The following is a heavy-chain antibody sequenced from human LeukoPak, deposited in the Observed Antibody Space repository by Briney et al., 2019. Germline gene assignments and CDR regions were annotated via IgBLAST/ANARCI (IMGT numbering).Heavy chain of an antibody. CDR2: IYYSGST. Sequence: SETLSLTCTVSGVSVSSGSYYWRWIRQPPGKGLEWIGYIYYSGSTNYNPSLKSRVTISVDTSKNQFSLKLSSVTAADTAVYYCARQHCSGGSCYEVDYWGQGTLVSVSS. D-gene: IGHD2-15*01. CDR1: GVSVSSGSYY. J-gene: IGHJ4*02. V-gene: IGHV4-61*01. CDR3: ARQHCSGGSCYEVDY.